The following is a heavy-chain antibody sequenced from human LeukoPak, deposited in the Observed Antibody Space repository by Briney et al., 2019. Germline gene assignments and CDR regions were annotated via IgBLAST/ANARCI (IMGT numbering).Heavy chain of an antibody. CDR1: GYTFTSYY. CDR2: INPSGGST. CDR3: ARDPGSITIFGVVIPRYYYYYYMDV. J-gene: IGHJ6*03. V-gene: IGHV1-46*01. Sequence: ASVKVSCKASGYTFTSYYMHWVRQAPGQGLEWMGIINPSGGSTSYAQKFQGRVTMTRDTSTSTVYMELSSLRSEDTAVYYCARDPGSITIFGVVIPRYYYYYYMDVWGKGTTVTVSS. D-gene: IGHD3-3*01.